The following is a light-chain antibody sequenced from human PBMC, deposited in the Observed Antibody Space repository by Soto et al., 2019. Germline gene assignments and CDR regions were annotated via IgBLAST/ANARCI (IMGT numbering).Light chain of an antibody. CDR2: AAS. J-gene: IGKJ4*01. Sequence: GDRVTITCRASQDISSYLAWYQQKPGKAPTLLIYAASTLQSGVPSRFSGSGFGTDFTLTISSLQAEDFASYYCQQLRSYPSTVGGGTKVDSK. V-gene: IGKV1-9*01. CDR3: QQLRSYPST. CDR1: QDISSY.